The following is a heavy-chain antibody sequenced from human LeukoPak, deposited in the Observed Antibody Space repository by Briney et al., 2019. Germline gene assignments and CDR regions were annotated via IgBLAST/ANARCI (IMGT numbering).Heavy chain of an antibody. V-gene: IGHV3-21*01. Sequence: PGGSLRLSCAAPGFTFSSYSMKWVRQPTGKGLEWVSSISSGSSYIYYADSVKGRFTISRDNGKNSLYLQMSSLRAEDTAVYYCARVLGSGWYSDYWGQGTLVTVSS. D-gene: IGHD6-19*01. CDR1: GFTFSSYS. J-gene: IGHJ4*02. CDR3: ARVLGSGWYSDY. CDR2: ISSGSSYI.